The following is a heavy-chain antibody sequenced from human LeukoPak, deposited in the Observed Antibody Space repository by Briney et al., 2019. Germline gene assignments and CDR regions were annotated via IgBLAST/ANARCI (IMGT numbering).Heavy chain of an antibody. Sequence: SETLSLTCAVYGGSFSGYYWSWIRQPPGKGLEWIGEINHSGSTNYNPSLKSRVTISVDTSKNQFSLKLSSVTAADTAVYYCARDRGSYSSSWRSYYYYGMDVWGQGTTVTVSS. D-gene: IGHD6-13*01. CDR3: ARDRGSYSSSWRSYYYYGMDV. V-gene: IGHV4-34*01. CDR2: INHSGST. J-gene: IGHJ6*02. CDR1: GGSFSGYY.